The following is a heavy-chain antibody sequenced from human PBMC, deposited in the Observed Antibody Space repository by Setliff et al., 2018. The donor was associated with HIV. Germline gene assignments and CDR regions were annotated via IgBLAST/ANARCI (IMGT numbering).Heavy chain of an antibody. D-gene: IGHD3-10*01. CDR3: ARSRVGSSDAFDV. CDR2: IYTGDSDT. J-gene: IGHJ3*01. CDR1: GYSFTSNW. Sequence: PGASLKISCKTSGYSFTSNWIGWVRQTPGEGMEWIAIIYTGDSDTTYNPSFQGQVTISVDKSITSAFLQLRRVKVSDTGLYFCARSRVGSSDAFDVWGQGTLVTVSS. V-gene: IGHV5-51*01.